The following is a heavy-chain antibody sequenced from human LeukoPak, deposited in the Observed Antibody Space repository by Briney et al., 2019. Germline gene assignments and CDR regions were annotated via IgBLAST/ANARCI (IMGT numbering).Heavy chain of an antibody. CDR3: AILFPREPLSGY. CDR2: INPNSGGT. CDR1: GYTFTGYY. D-gene: IGHD1-26*01. J-gene: IGHJ4*02. V-gene: IGHV1-2*02. Sequence: ASVKVSCKASGYTFTGYYMHWVRQAPGQGLEWVGWINPNSGGTNYAQKFQGRVTMTRDTSISTAYMELSRLRSDDTAVYYCAILFPREPLSGYWGQGTLVTVSS.